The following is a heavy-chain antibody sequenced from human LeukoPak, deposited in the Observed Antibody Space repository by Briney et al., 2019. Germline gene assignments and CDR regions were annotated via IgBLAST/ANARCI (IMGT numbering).Heavy chain of an antibody. V-gene: IGHV3-21*01. J-gene: IGHJ4*02. D-gene: IGHD5-18*01. CDR2: ISSSSSYI. CDR3: ARELNSYGYFDY. Sequence: GGSLRLSCAASGFTFSSYSMNWVRQAPGKRLEWVSSISSSSSYIYYADSVKGRFTISRDNAKNSLYLQMNSLRAEDTAVYYCARELNSYGYFDYWGQGTLVTVSS. CDR1: GFTFSSYS.